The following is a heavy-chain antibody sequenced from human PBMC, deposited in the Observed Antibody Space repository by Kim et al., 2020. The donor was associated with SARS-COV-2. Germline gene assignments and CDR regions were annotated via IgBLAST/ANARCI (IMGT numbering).Heavy chain of an antibody. CDR2: IIPIFGTT. J-gene: IGHJ6*02. V-gene: IGHV1-69*13. D-gene: IGHD1-26*01. Sequence: SVKVSCKASGDTFKKYGISWVRQAPGQGLERMGGIIPIFGTTNYAQSFQGRVTITADESTSTAYMELFGLRSEDTAIYYCTRVIVGANPQYFGMDAWGQGTTVSVSS. CDR1: GDTFKKYG. CDR3: TRVIVGANPQYFGMDA.